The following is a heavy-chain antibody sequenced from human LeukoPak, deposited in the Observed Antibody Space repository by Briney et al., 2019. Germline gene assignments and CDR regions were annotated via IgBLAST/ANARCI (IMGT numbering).Heavy chain of an antibody. J-gene: IGHJ6*02. D-gene: IGHD6-19*01. Sequence: GGSLRLSCAASGFTFSSYWMSWVRQAPGKGLEWVANIKQDGSEKYYVDSVKGRFTISRDNAKNSLYPQMNGLRAEDTAVYYCARVDSSGWGYYYYYGMDVWGQGTTVTVSS. CDR1: GFTFSSYW. CDR2: IKQDGSEK. CDR3: ARVDSSGWGYYYYYGMDV. V-gene: IGHV3-7*01.